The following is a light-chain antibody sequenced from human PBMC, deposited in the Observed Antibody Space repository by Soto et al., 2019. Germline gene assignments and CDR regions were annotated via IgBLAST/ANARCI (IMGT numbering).Light chain of an antibody. CDR2: AST. CDR1: QSIAYY. J-gene: IGKJ3*01. CDR3: QQSSNSPMFS. V-gene: IGKV1-39*01. Sequence: DIQMTQSPSSLSASVGDRVTITCRASQSIAYYVNWFQQKPGKTPKLLIYASTSLQSGVPSKFSGSGSGTEFTLTISSLQPEDFATYYCQQSSNSPMFSFGQGTKVYI.